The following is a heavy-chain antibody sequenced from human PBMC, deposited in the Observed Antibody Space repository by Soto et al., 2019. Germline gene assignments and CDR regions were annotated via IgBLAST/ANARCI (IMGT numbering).Heavy chain of an antibody. V-gene: IGHV4-59*01. CDR3: TGAYYDINGYSLDP. CDR2: IYYGGSI. CDR1: GGSISSCY. J-gene: IGHJ5*02. Sequence: SETLSLTCSVSGGSISSCYCTWIRQPPGKGLEWIGYIYYGGSINYNPSLKSRVIISVDTAKNQFSLRLSSVTAADTAVYYCTGAYYDINGYSLDPWSQAT. D-gene: IGHD3-22*01.